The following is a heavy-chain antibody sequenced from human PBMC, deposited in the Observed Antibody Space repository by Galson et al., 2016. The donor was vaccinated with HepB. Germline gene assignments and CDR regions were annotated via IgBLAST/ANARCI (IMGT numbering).Heavy chain of an antibody. D-gene: IGHD6-19*01. CDR2: ISSSSYYT. CDR1: GFTFSDYY. CDR3: ARKWGIAMAGVDFDY. J-gene: IGHJ4*02. V-gene: IGHV3-11*06. Sequence: SLRLSCAASGFTFSDYYMNWIRQAPGKGLEWVSYISSSSYYTNYADSVKGRFTISRDNAKNSLYLQMNSLRAEDTAVYYCARKWGIAMAGVDFDYWGQGTLVTVSS.